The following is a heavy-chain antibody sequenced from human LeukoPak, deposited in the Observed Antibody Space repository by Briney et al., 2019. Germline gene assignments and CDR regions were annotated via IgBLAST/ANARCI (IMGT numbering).Heavy chain of an antibody. J-gene: IGHJ5*02. Sequence: ASVKASCKTSGYSFTSYGVSWVRQAPGQGLEWMGWISTYNGNTNYAQNLQGRVTMTTDTSTSTAYMELRSLRSDDTAVYYCTRRIIGWFGPWGQGTLVTVSS. CDR1: GYSFTSYG. V-gene: IGHV1-18*01. CDR2: ISTYNGNT. D-gene: IGHD3-10*01. CDR3: TRRIIGWFGP.